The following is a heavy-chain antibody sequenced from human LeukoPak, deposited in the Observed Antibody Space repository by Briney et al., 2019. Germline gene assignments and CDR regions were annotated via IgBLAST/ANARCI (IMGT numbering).Heavy chain of an antibody. CDR1: GFTFSSSA. D-gene: IGHD6-19*01. Sequence: SVNVSCKASGFTFSSSAVQWVRQARGQRLEWIGWIVVGSGNTNYAQKFQERVTITRDMSTSTAYMELSSLRSEDTAVYYCAAVPLRSDWYMGDYWGQGTLVTVSS. CDR2: IVVGSGNT. J-gene: IGHJ4*02. V-gene: IGHV1-58*01. CDR3: AAVPLRSDWYMGDY.